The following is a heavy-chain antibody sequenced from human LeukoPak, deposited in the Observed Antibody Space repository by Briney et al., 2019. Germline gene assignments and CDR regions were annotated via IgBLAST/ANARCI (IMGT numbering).Heavy chain of an antibody. CDR1: GITFSSYA. D-gene: IGHD5-24*01. V-gene: IGHV3-23*01. J-gene: IGHJ4*02. Sequence: GGSLRLSCAASGITFSSYAMTWGRQAPGKGVGWVSVISGSGGVTYYADSVKGRFTISRDNSKNTLYLQMNSLRAEDTALYYCAKGGRRDGYNDWGQGTLVTVSS. CDR3: AKGGRRDGYND. CDR2: ISGSGGVT.